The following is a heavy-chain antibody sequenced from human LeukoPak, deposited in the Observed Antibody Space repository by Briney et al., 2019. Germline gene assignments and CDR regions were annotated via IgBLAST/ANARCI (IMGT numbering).Heavy chain of an antibody. CDR3: LITTSRVLAY. CDR1: RFTFSSYA. CDR2: ISGSGGST. D-gene: IGHD1-14*01. J-gene: IGHJ4*02. V-gene: IGHV3-23*01. Sequence: GGSLRLSCAASRFTFSSYAMSWVRQAPGKGLEWVSAISGSGGSTYYADSVKGRFTISRDNSKNTLYLQMNSLRAEDTAVYYCLITTSRVLAYWGQGTLVTVSS.